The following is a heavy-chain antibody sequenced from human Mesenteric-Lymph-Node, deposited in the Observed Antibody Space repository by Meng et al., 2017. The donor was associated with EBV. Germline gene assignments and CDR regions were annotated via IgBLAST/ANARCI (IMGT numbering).Heavy chain of an antibody. D-gene: IGHD3-10*01. CDR1: GASSFTSNW. J-gene: IGHJ4*02. Sequence: VQLREAGQGLVKPSGTLSLPCGVSGASSFTSNWWSWVRQTPGKGLEWIGEVFHSGSTNYNPSLKSRVTISVDKSKNQFSLEVTSVTAADAAVYYCVRGLGGSGNYYFDYWGQGTLVTVSS. CDR2: VFHSGST. CDR3: VRGLGGSGNYYFDY. V-gene: IGHV4-4*02.